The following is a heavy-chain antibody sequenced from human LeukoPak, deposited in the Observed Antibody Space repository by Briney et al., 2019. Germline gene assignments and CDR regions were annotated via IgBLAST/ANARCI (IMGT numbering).Heavy chain of an antibody. Sequence: PSETLSLTCTVSGCSVRSGSYYWSWIRPPPGKGLEWIGYIYYSGSTNYNPSLKSRVTISVGTSKNQFSLKLISVTAADTAVYYCARGGDYDIRVDHWGQGTLVTVSS. CDR2: IYYSGST. J-gene: IGHJ4*02. CDR1: GCSVRSGSYY. D-gene: IGHD3-9*01. V-gene: IGHV4-61*01. CDR3: ARGGDYDIRVDH.